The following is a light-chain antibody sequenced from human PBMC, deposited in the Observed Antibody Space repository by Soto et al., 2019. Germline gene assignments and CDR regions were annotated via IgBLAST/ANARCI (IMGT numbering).Light chain of an antibody. V-gene: IGLV1-44*01. CDR1: SSNIGTNA. Sequence: QAVVTQLPSASGTPGQRVTISCSGGSSNIGTNAVNWYQQLPGTAPKLLIYNNNQRPSGVPDRFSGSKSGTSASLAISGLQSEDEADYYCAAWDDSLNGYVFGTGTKVTVL. CDR3: AAWDDSLNGYV. CDR2: NNN. J-gene: IGLJ1*01.